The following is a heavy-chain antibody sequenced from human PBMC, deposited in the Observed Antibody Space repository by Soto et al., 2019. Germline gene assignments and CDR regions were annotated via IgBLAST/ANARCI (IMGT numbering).Heavy chain of an antibody. CDR3: ARVAYSGFEYFFDS. CDR1: GGSFTSNNW. Sequence: PSETLSLTCAVSGGSFTSNNWWTWVRQPPGQGLEWIGEIYRTGSTNYNPSLKSRVTISQDRSKNQFSLSLSSVTAADTAMYFCARVAYSGFEYFFDSWGQGILVTVSS. CDR2: IYRTGST. V-gene: IGHV4-4*02. D-gene: IGHD5-12*01. J-gene: IGHJ4*02.